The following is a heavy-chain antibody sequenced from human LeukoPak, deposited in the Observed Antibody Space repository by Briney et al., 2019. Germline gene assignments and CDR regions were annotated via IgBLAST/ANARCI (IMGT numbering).Heavy chain of an antibody. J-gene: IGHJ4*02. D-gene: IGHD2-2*01. CDR2: ISGSGGFT. V-gene: IGHV3-23*01. CDR3: AKDRFGCSSTSCYSLDY. CDR1: GFTFSSYG. Sequence: GGTLRLSCAASGFTFSSYGMSWVRQAPGKGLEWVSAISGSGGFTYYADSVKGRFTISRDNSKNTLYLQMNSLRAEDTAVYYCAKDRFGCSSTSCYSLDYWGQGTLVTVSS.